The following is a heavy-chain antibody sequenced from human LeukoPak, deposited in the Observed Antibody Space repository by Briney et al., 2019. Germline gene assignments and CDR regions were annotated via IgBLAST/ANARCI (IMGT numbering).Heavy chain of an antibody. D-gene: IGHD3-22*01. J-gene: IGHJ6*03. CDR1: GFTFSGSA. CDR3: RVPNYYDSSGNSPYYYYMDV. Sequence: GGSLRLSCAASGFTFSGSAMHWVRQASGKGLEWVGRIRSKANSYATAYAASVKGRFTISRDDSKNTAYLQMNSLKTEDAAVYYCRVPNYYDSSGNSPYYYYMDVWGKGTTVTVSS. V-gene: IGHV3-73*01. CDR2: IRSKANSYAT.